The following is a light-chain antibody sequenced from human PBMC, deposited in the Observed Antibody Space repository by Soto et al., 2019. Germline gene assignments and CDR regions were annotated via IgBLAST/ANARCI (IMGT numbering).Light chain of an antibody. CDR3: SSYSSSSTIYV. CDR1: SSDVGGYKY. Sequence: QSVLTQPASVSGSPGQSITISCTGTSSDVGGYKYVSWYQQRPGKAPQLIIYEVSNRPSGISNRFSGSKSGNTASLTISGLQAEDEADYYCSSYSSSSTIYVFGSGTKVTVL. J-gene: IGLJ1*01. CDR2: EVS. V-gene: IGLV2-14*01.